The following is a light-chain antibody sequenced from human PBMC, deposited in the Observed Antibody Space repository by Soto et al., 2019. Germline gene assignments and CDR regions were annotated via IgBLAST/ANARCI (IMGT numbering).Light chain of an antibody. CDR1: ESVTSS. J-gene: IGKJ1*01. CDR3: QKYDSAPWT. Sequence: EIVMTQSPATLSVSPGDRATLSCRASESVTSSLAWYQQKPGQPPRLLIYAASTRATDVPARFSGGGSETDFTLTINSLQPEDVATYYCQKYDSAPWTFGQGTKVDI. CDR2: AAS. V-gene: IGKV3-15*01.